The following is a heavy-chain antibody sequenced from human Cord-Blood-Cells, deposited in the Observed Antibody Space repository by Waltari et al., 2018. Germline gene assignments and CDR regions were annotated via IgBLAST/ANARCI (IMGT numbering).Heavy chain of an antibody. Sequence: QLQLQESGPGLVKPSETLSLTCPVSGGSISSSSYYWGWIRQPPGKGLEWIGSIYYSGSTYYNPSRKSRVTISVDTSKNQFSLKLSSVTAADTAVYYCARRYCSSTSCYWYFDLWGRGTLVTVSS. D-gene: IGHD2-2*01. CDR1: GGSISSSSYY. V-gene: IGHV4-39*01. J-gene: IGHJ2*01. CDR3: ARRYCSSTSCYWYFDL. CDR2: IYYSGST.